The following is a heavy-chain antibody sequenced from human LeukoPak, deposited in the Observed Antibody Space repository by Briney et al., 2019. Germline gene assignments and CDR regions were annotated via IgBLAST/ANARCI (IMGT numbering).Heavy chain of an antibody. Sequence: GGSLRLSCAASGFSFNNYGMHWVRQAPGKGLEWVALIWYDGSKKYYADFLKGRFTVSRDNSENTLYLQMNNLRAEDTAVYYCARGQSGWYFEESLDYWGLGTLVTVSS. CDR3: ARGQSGWYFEESLDY. CDR1: GFSFNNYG. V-gene: IGHV3-33*01. CDR2: IWYDGSKK. J-gene: IGHJ4*02. D-gene: IGHD6-19*01.